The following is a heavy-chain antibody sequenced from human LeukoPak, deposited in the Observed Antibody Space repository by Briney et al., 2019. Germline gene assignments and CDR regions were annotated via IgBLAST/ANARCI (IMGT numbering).Heavy chain of an antibody. V-gene: IGHV3-23*01. Sequence: PGGSLRLSCAVSGITLSNYVLSWVRQAPGKGLEGVAGISDSGGRTYYADSVKGRFTISRDTPKNTLYLQMNSLRAEEAAVYFCAKRGVVIRVILVGFHKEANYFDSWGQGALVSVSS. CDR3: AKRGVVIRVILVGFHKEANYFDS. CDR1: GITLSNYV. D-gene: IGHD3-16*02. CDR2: ISDSGGRT. J-gene: IGHJ4*02.